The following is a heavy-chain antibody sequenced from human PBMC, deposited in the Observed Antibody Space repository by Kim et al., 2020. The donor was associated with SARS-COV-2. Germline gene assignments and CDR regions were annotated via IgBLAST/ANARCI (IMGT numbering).Heavy chain of an antibody. CDR3: AREDYGGNSRGFDY. CDR2: TFYRSKWYN. CDR1: GDSVSSKSAS. D-gene: IGHD4-17*01. J-gene: IGHJ4*02. Sequence: SQTLSLTCAISGDSVSSKSASWNWVRQSPSRGLEWLGRTFYRSKWYNEYALSVKRRITITPHTSKNQFSLQLNSVTPVDTALYYCAREDYGGNSRGFDYWGQGTPVTVSS. V-gene: IGHV6-1*01.